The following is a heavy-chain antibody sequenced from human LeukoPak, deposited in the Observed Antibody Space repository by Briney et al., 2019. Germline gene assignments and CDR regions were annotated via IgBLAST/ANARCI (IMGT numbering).Heavy chain of an antibody. V-gene: IGHV3-7*01. CDR1: GFTFGSYW. CDR3: ARDCYYDSSGYGCFQH. D-gene: IGHD3-22*01. J-gene: IGHJ1*01. Sequence: PGGSLRLSCAASGFTFGSYWMSWVRQAPGKGLEWVANIKQDGSEKYYVDSVKGRFTISRDNAKNSLYLQMNSLRADDTAVYYCARDCYYDSSGYGCFQHWGQGTLVTVSS. CDR2: IKQDGSEK.